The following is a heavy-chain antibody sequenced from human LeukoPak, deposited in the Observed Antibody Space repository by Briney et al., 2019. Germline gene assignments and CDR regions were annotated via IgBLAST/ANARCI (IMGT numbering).Heavy chain of an antibody. Sequence: PGGSLRLSCVASGFTFTDHPMNWVRQAPGKGLEWISYIGGDGIAFYADSVKGRFTASKDDARKSMYLQMNSLRVEDTAVYYCARGRPHGNDYWGQGTLVTVSS. CDR3: ARGRPHGNDY. V-gene: IGHV3-69-1*01. J-gene: IGHJ4*02. CDR1: GFTFTDHP. D-gene: IGHD4-23*01. CDR2: IGGDGIA.